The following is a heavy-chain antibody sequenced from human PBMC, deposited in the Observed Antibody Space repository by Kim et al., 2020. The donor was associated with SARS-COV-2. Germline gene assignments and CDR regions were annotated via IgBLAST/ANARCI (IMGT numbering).Heavy chain of an antibody. V-gene: IGHV1-2*02. Sequence: ASVKVSCKASGYTFTGYYMHWVRQAPGQGLEWMGWINPNSGGTNYAQKFQGRVTMTRDTSISTAYMELSRLRSDDTAVYYCALRGIFGVVMFRGAKGGGMDVWGQGTTVTVSS. CDR3: ALRGIFGVVMFRGAKGGGMDV. CDR2: INPNSGGT. D-gene: IGHD3-3*01. CDR1: GYTFTGYY. J-gene: IGHJ6*02.